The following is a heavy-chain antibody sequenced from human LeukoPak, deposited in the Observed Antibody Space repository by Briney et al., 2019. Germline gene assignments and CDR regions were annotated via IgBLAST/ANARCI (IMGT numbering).Heavy chain of an antibody. CDR2: INTDGSST. D-gene: IGHD6-13*01. CDR1: GFTFSNYW. J-gene: IGHJ3*02. Sequence: GGSLRLSCAASGFTFSNYWMHWVRQAPGKGLVWVSRINTDGSSTYYADSVKGRFTISRDNSKNTLYLQMNSLRAEDTAVYYCAKGAAAATGTHDAFDIWGQGTMVTVSS. V-gene: IGHV3-74*01. CDR3: AKGAAAATGTHDAFDI.